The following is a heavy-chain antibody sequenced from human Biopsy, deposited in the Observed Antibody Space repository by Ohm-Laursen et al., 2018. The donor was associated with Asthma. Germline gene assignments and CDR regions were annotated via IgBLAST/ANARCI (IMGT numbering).Heavy chain of an antibody. CDR3: ARGQKSAGDRWFDP. J-gene: IGHJ5*02. Sequence: SVKVSCKASGYPFIGYHIHWMRQAPGQGLEWMGRINPNSGATNYAQKFQGRVTMTRDTSISTAYMEVSRLRSDDTAVYYCARGQKSAGDRWFDPWGLGTLVTVSS. CDR1: GYPFIGYH. CDR2: INPNSGAT. V-gene: IGHV1-2*06. D-gene: IGHD6-13*01.